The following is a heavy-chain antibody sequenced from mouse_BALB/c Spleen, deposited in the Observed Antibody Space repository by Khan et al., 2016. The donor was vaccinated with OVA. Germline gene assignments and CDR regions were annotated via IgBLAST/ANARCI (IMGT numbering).Heavy chain of an antibody. D-gene: IGHD2-10*01. Sequence: VQLQESGPGLVAPSQSLSITCTISGFSLTNYGVHWVRQPPGKGLEWLVVIWSDGTTTYDSALKSRLTISKDNSKSQVFLKMDSLQTDDTAMYYCARQPYYHYYLMDYWGQGTSVTVS. CDR2: IWSDGTT. V-gene: IGHV2-6-1*01. CDR1: GFSLTNYG. J-gene: IGHJ4*01. CDR3: ARQPYYHYYLMDY.